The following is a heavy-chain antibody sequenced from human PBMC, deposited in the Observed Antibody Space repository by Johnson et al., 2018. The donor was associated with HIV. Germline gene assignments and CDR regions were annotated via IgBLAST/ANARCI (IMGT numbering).Heavy chain of an antibody. CDR1: AFTFRSYS. CDR2: ISYDGSNK. Sequence: QVQLVESGGGVVQPGRSLRLSCAASAFTFRSYSMHWVRQAPGKGLEWVAVISYDGSNKYYAASVKGRFTISRDNSKNTLYLQMNSLRAEDTAVYYCARGRRIQLWLLADAFDIWGQGTMVTVSS. V-gene: IGHV3-30-3*01. J-gene: IGHJ3*02. CDR3: ARGRRIQLWLLADAFDI. D-gene: IGHD5-18*01.